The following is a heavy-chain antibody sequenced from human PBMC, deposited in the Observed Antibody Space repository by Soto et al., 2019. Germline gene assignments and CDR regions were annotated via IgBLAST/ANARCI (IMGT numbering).Heavy chain of an antibody. J-gene: IGHJ3*01. CDR3: AGYSSSFVGFEV. V-gene: IGHV4-34*01. CDR1: GGSFSDYD. CDR2: DSQSGRI. D-gene: IGHD3-10*01. Sequence: QVQLQQWGAGLLKPSETLSLNCGVLGGSFSDYDWTWVRQSPGRGLEWIGEDSQSGRITYNPSLKSSFTISGDTAKNQFSLRLPSVTAADTAVYFCAGYSSSFVGFEVWGHGTEVTVSS.